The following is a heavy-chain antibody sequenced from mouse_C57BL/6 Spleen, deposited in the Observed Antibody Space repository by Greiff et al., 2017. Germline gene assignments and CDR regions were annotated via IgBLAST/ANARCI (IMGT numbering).Heavy chain of an antibody. V-gene: IGHV1-26*01. D-gene: IGHD1-1*02. Sequence: EVQLQQSGPELVKPGASVKISCKASGYTFTDYYMNWVKQSHGKSLEWIGVITPNNGGTSYNQKFKGKATLTVDKSSSTAYMELRSRTSEDSAVYYCARPGGSYNAMDYWGQGTSVTVSS. J-gene: IGHJ4*01. CDR1: GYTFTDYY. CDR3: ARPGGSYNAMDY. CDR2: ITPNNGGT.